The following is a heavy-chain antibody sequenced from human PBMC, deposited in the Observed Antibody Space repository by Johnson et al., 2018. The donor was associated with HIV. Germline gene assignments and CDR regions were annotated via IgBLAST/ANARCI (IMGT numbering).Heavy chain of an antibody. J-gene: IGHJ3*01. D-gene: IGHD6-13*01. V-gene: IGHV3-30*04. Sequence: HVQLVESGGGVVQPGRSLRIYCAVSEFTLSNYAMHWVRLAPGKGLQWVAVISYDGSNKYYGDSVRGRFTISRDISKNTLYLRMDSLRPDDTALYYCARGRKDIEAADGLDNDAFDVWGRGTLVTV. CDR1: EFTLSNYA. CDR3: ARGRKDIEAADGLDNDAFDV. CDR2: ISYDGSNK.